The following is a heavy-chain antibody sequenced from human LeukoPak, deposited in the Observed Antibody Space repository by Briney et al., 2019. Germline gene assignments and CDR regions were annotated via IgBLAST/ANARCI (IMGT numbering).Heavy chain of an antibody. V-gene: IGHV3-53*01. Sequence: GGSLRLSCAASGFTVSSNYMSWVRQAPGKWLEWVSVIYSGGSTYYADSVKGRFTISRDNSKNTLYLQMNSLRAEDTAVYYCARGVHYYYYYMDVWGKGTTVTVSS. CDR3: ARGVHYYYYYMDV. CDR1: GFTVSSNY. CDR2: IYSGGST. J-gene: IGHJ6*03.